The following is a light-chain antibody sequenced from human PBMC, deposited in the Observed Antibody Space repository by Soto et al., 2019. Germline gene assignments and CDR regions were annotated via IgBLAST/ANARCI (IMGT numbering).Light chain of an antibody. V-gene: IGKV3D-15*01. Sequence: EIVMTQSPATLSVSPGERVTLSCRASQTVGQYLAWYQQKPGQAPRLLIYFASTRAIGIPGRFSGSGSGTEFTLTISSLQSEDFAVYYCQQNNGWPLTFGGGTKVDIK. CDR1: QTVGQY. CDR2: FAS. J-gene: IGKJ4*01. CDR3: QQNNGWPLT.